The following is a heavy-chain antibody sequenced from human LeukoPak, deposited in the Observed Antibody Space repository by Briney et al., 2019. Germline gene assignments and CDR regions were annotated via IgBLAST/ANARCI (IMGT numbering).Heavy chain of an antibody. D-gene: IGHD3-3*01. Sequence: ASVKVSCKASGYTFTNYGISWVRQAPGQGLEWMGWISAYNGNTNYAQKLQGRVTMTTDTSTSTAYMELRSLRSDDTAVYYCARVGDFWSGYNYYYMDVWGKGTTVTVSS. J-gene: IGHJ6*03. V-gene: IGHV1-18*01. CDR2: ISAYNGNT. CDR3: ARVGDFWSGYNYYYMDV. CDR1: GYTFTNYG.